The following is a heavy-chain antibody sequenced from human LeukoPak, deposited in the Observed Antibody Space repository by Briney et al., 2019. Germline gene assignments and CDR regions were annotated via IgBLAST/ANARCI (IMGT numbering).Heavy chain of an antibody. D-gene: IGHD3-9*01. CDR2: IKQDGSEK. V-gene: IGHV3-7*01. CDR3: ARGDDYDILTGYGRDAFDI. Sequence: GGSLRLSCAASGFTFSSYWMSWVRQAPGKGLEWVANIKQDGSEKYYVDSVKGRFTISRDNAKNSLYLQMNSLRAEDTAVYYCARGDDYDILTGYGRDAFDIWGQGTMVTVSS. J-gene: IGHJ3*02. CDR1: GFTFSSYW.